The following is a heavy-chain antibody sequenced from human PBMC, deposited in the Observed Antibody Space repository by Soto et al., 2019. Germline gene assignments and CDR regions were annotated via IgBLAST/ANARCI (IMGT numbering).Heavy chain of an antibody. J-gene: IGHJ4*02. CDR2: IYNIGNT. CDR3: PRGGSYLNLDY. V-gene: IGHV4-59*01. Sequence: SVTKSDTNSVADVYISRFYLILIRQTQGKGLEWIGYIYNIGNTNYNPSLKSRVTISVDTSKNEFSLKLSSVTAADTAVYYCPRGGSYLNLDYRGKGTLVTVSS. D-gene: IGHD3-16*02. CDR1: DVYISRFY.